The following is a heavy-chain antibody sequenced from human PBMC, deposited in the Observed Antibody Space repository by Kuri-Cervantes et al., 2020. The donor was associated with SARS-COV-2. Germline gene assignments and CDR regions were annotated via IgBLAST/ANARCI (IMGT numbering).Heavy chain of an antibody. Sequence: SVKVSCKASGGTFSSYAISWVRQAPGQGLEWMGGIIPILGIANYAQKFQGRVTITADKSTSTAYMELSSLRSEDTAVYYCARGDSSGADYYYYGMDVWGQGTTVTVSS. CDR1: GGTFSSYA. J-gene: IGHJ6*02. D-gene: IGHD6-19*01. CDR3: ARGDSSGADYYYYGMDV. V-gene: IGHV1-69*10. CDR2: IIPILGIA.